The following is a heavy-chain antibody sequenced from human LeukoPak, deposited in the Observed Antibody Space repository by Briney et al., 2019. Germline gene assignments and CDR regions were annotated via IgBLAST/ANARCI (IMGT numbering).Heavy chain of an antibody. Sequence: GASVKVSCKASGGTFSSYAISWARQAPGQGLEWMGRIIPILGIANYAQKFQGRVTITADKSTSTAYMELSSLRSEDTAVYYCARDLLRFLEWLPGMDVRGQGTTVTVSS. CDR2: IIPILGIA. J-gene: IGHJ6*02. V-gene: IGHV1-69*04. CDR1: GGTFSSYA. CDR3: ARDLLRFLEWLPGMDV. D-gene: IGHD3-3*01.